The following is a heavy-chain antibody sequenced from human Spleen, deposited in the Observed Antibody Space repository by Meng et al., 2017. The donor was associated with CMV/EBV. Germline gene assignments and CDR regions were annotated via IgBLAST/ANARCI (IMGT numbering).Heavy chain of an antibody. CDR1: GGSISSGDSY. CDR3: AACNSPYYFDY. D-gene: IGHD4-23*01. J-gene: IGHJ4*02. CDR2: IYYSGST. Sequence: HEVGPGLFKPSKTLSLTCTVSGGSISSGDSYWSWIRQPPGKGLEWIGYIYYSGSTYYNPFLKSRVTISVDTSKNQCSLKLSSVTAADTAVYYCAACNSPYYFDYWGQRTLVTVSS. V-gene: IGHV4-30-4*08.